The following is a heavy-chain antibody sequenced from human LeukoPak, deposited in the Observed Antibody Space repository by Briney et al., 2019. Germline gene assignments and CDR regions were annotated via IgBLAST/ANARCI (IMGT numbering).Heavy chain of an antibody. CDR2: IYYSGST. CDR1: GGSISSNY. D-gene: IGHD1-7*01. V-gene: IGHV4-59*01. Sequence: SETLSLTCTVSGGSISSNYWSWIRQPPGKGLEWIGYIYYSGSTNYNLSFKSRVTISEDTSKNQFSLKLSSVTAADTAVYYCARGTRELDYWGQGTLVTVSS. J-gene: IGHJ4*02. CDR3: ARGTRELDY.